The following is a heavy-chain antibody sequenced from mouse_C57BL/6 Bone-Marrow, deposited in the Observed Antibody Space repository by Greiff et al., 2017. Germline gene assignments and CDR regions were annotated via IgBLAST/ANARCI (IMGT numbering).Heavy chain of an antibody. CDR3: AYYSNNVDFDY. CDR1: GYSFTDYN. D-gene: IGHD2-5*01. J-gene: IGHJ2*01. Sequence: EVKLMESGPELVKPGASVKISCKASGYSFTDYNMNWVKQSNGKSLEWIGVINPNYGTTSYNQKFTGKATLTVDQSSSTAYMLLNSLTSEDAAVYYCAYYSNNVDFDYWGQGTTLTVSS. CDR2: INPNYGTT. V-gene: IGHV1-39*01.